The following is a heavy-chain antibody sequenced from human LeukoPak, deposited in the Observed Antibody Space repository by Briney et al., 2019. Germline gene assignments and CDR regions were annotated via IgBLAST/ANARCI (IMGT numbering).Heavy chain of an antibody. J-gene: IGHJ5*02. CDR2: IYYTGYT. D-gene: IGHD3-10*01. CDR1: GGSISTYY. CDR3: RVTMVREASNWFDP. V-gene: IGHV4-59*12. Sequence: SETLSLTCSVSGGSISTYYWTWIRQPPGKGLEWVGCIYYTGYTGYNPSLTSRVTISLDTSKNQFSLKLSSVTAADTAVYYCRVTMVREASNWFDPWGQGTLVTVSS.